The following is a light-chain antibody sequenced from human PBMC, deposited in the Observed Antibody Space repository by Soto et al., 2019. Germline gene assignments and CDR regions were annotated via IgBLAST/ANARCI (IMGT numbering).Light chain of an antibody. Sequence: EIVLTQPPDTLSLSPGDRATLSCRASQSISSSYLAWYQQKPGQAPRLLIYGAFNRATGIPDRFSGSGSGTDFTLTFSRLEPEDFAVYYCQQYGDSPATFGPGTKVDIK. CDR2: GAF. J-gene: IGKJ3*01. CDR3: QQYGDSPAT. V-gene: IGKV3-20*01. CDR1: QSISSSY.